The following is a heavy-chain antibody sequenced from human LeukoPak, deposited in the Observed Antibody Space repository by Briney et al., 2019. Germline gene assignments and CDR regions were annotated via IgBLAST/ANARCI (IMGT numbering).Heavy chain of an antibody. CDR1: GGSISSGGYY. CDR3: ARVKKNWNYGNWFDP. CDR2: IYYSGST. D-gene: IGHD1-7*01. V-gene: IGHV4-31*03. Sequence: SQTPSLTCTVSGGSISSGGYYWSWIRQHPGKGLEWIVYIYYSGSTYYNPSLKSRVTISVDTSKNQFSLKLSSVTAADTAVYYCARVKKNWNYGNWFDPWGQGTLVTVSS. J-gene: IGHJ5*02.